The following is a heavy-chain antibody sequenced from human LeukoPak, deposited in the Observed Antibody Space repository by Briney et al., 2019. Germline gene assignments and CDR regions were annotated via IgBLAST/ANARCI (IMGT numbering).Heavy chain of an antibody. J-gene: IGHJ4*02. Sequence: SETLSLTCAVYGGSFSGYYWSWIRQPPGKGLEWIGYIYYSGSTNYNPSLKSRVTISVDTSKNQFSLKLSSVTAADTAVYYCARKIGYSSSWFDYWGQGTLVTVSS. CDR1: GGSFSGYY. CDR2: IYYSGST. V-gene: IGHV4-59*08. CDR3: ARKIGYSSSWFDY. D-gene: IGHD6-13*01.